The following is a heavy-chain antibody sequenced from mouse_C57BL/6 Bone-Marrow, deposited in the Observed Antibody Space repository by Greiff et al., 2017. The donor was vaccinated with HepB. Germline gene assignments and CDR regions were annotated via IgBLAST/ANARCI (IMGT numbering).Heavy chain of an antibody. CDR3: ARFLITTVVGFDY. Sequence: QVQLQQPGAELVKPGASVKMSCKASGYTFTSYWITWVKQRPGQGLEWIGDIYPGSGSTNYNEKFKSKATLTVDTSSSTAYMQLSSLTSEDSAVYYCARFLITTVVGFDYWGKGTTLTVSS. J-gene: IGHJ2*01. D-gene: IGHD1-1*01. CDR1: GYTFTSYW. V-gene: IGHV1-55*01. CDR2: IYPGSGST.